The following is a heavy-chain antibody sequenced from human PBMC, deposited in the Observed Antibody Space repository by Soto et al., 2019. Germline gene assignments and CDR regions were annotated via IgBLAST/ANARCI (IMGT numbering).Heavy chain of an antibody. V-gene: IGHV3-15*01. J-gene: IGHJ4*02. D-gene: IGHD3-10*01. Sequence: EVQLVESGGGLVKPGGSLRLSCTASGFTFTNAWMSWVRQAPGKGLGWVGRIKSETDGATTDYAAPVKGRSTISRADSTNTLYLHMNSLKTEDTAVYYCTRTILLWFGESDWGQGTLVTVSS. CDR2: IKSETDGATT. CDR1: GFTFTNAW. CDR3: TRTILLWFGESD.